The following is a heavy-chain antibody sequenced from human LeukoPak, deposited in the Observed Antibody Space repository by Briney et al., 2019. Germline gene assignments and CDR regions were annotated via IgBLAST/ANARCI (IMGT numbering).Heavy chain of an antibody. V-gene: IGHV4-34*01. CDR1: GGSFSGYY. CDR3: ARRPRITIFPIDY. J-gene: IGHJ4*02. CDR2: INHSGST. Sequence: SETLSLTCAVYGGSFSGYYWSWIRQPPGKGLEWIGEINHSGSTNYNPSLKSRVTISVDTSKNQFSLKLSSVTAADTAVYYCARRPRITIFPIDYWGQGTLVTVSS. D-gene: IGHD3-9*01.